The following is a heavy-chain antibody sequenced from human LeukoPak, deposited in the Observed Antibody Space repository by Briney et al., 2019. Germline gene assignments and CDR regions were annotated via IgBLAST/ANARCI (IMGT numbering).Heavy chain of an antibody. CDR2: IHYSGKT. D-gene: IGHD3-16*01. J-gene: IGHJ6*02. V-gene: IGHV4-59*01. CDR3: ARFGFYYDIAV. CDR1: GGSISGYY. Sequence: SETLSLTCTVSGGSISGYYWTWTRQPPGKGLEWIGQIHYSGKTDYNPSLRSRITISVDTSKNQMFLKLSSVTAADTAVYYCARFGFYYDIAVWGQGTTVTVSS.